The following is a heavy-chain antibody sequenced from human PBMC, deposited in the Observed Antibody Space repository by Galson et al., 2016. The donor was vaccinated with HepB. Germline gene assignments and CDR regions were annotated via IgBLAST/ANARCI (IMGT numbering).Heavy chain of an antibody. CDR1: GFAFSSHW. D-gene: IGHD4-23*01. V-gene: IGHV3-74*01. CDR3: VRDHSVVPTTAYNWFDP. Sequence: SLRLSCAASGFAFSSHWMHWVRQDLGKGLVGVSRINSDGTISNYADSVKGRFIISRDNAKNTLYLQMNSLRAEDTAVYFCVRDHSVVPTTAYNWFDPWGRGTLVTVSS. J-gene: IGHJ5*02. CDR2: INSDGTIS.